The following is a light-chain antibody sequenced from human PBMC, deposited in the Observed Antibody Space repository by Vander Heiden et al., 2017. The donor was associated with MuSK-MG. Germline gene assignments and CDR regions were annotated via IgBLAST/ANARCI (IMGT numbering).Light chain of an antibody. V-gene: IGKV1-39*01. CDR1: QTISTY. J-gene: IGKJ2*01. CDR2: AAS. CDR3: QQSDSTPRT. Sequence: DIQMTQSPSSLSASIGDRVSITCRASQTISTYLNWYQQKPGIAPKLLIYAASSLQSGVPSRFSGSGSGTDFTLTISRLQPEDFATYYCQQSDSTPRTFGQGTKLXIK.